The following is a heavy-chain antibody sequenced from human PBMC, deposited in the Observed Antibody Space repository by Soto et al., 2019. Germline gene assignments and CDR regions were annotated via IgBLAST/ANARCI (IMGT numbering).Heavy chain of an antibody. Sequence: PSETLSLTCTVSGGSISSDDYYWSWIRQPPGKDLEWIGYIDYSGSTYYKPSLKSRVTISVDTSKKQFSLKLRSVSAADTAVYYCARAQNANWGSGFDYWGQGILVTVSS. CDR2: IDYSGST. V-gene: IGHV4-30-4*02. CDR3: ARAQNANWGSGFDY. CDR1: GGSISSDDYY. J-gene: IGHJ4*02. D-gene: IGHD7-27*01.